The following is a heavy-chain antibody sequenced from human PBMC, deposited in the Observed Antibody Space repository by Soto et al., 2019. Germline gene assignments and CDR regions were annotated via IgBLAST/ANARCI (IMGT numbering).Heavy chain of an antibody. V-gene: IGHV1-69*13. D-gene: IGHD4-17*01. J-gene: IGHJ6*02. CDR3: AVTVTTPYYYYGMDV. Sequence: SVKVSCKASGGTFSSYAISWVRQAPGQGLEWMGGIIPIFGTANYAQKFQGRVTITADESTSTAYMELSSLRSEDTAVYYCAVTVTTPYYYYGMDVWGQGTTVTVSS. CDR1: GGTFSSYA. CDR2: IIPIFGTA.